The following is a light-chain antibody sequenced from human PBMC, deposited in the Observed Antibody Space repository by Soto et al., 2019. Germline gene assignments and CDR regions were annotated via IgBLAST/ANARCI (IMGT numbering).Light chain of an antibody. J-gene: IGKJ1*01. CDR3: QQYNSYSWT. V-gene: IGKV1-5*03. CDR2: KAS. CDR1: QSISNW. Sequence: IQMTQSPSTLSASVGDRVTITCRASQSISNWLAWYQQKPGKAPKLLIYKASSLGSGVPSRFSGSGSGTEFTLTISSLQPDDFATYYCQQYNSYSWTFGRGTRVVIK.